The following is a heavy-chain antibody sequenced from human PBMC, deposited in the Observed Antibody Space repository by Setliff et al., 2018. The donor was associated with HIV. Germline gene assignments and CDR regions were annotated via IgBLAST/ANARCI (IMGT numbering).Heavy chain of an antibody. Sequence: GGSLRLSCAASGFIFSAYNMHWARQAPGKGLEWVTFISSDGNYKIYADSVEGRFTVSRDNSKNTVYLQVNSLRPEDTAVYYCVTRYCGESICPEFDYWGQGTLVTSPQ. CDR2: ISSDGNYK. D-gene: IGHD2-21*01. CDR3: VTRYCGESICPEFDY. J-gene: IGHJ4*02. V-gene: IGHV3-30*02. CDR1: GFIFSAYN.